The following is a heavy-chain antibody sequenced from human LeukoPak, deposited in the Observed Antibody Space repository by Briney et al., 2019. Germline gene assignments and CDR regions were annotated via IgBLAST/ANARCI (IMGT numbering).Heavy chain of an antibody. J-gene: IGHJ4*02. CDR2: TDYSGST. CDR3: ASQDERITMVRGVIRFDY. D-gene: IGHD3-10*01. V-gene: IGHV4-39*01. CDR1: GVTISSSSYY. Sequence: PSEALPLTCTVSGVTISSSSYYWGRIRPPQGMGLEGIGCTDYSGSTYYNPSLKSRVTISVDTSKNQFSLKLSSVAAADTAVYYCASQDERITMVRGVIRFDYWGQGTLVTVSS.